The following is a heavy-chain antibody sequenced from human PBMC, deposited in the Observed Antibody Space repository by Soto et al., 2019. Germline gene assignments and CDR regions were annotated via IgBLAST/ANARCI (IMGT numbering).Heavy chain of an antibody. J-gene: IGHJ4*02. D-gene: IGHD1-26*01. CDR3: AKGQNSGTYRFYFDY. CDR1: GFTFRSFT. Sequence: WGSLRLSCSASGFTFRSFTMNWVRQAPGKGLEWVSTISSNSAYIYYTDALRGRFTISRDNSKNTLYLQMNSLRADDTAVYHCAKGQNSGTYRFYFDYWGQGALVTVSS. CDR2: ISSNSAYI. V-gene: IGHV3-21*04.